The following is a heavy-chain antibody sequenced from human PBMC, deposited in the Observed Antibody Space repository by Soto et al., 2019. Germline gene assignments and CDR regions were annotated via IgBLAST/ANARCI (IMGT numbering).Heavy chain of an antibody. CDR3: ARIGVYNLRYYFDF. V-gene: IGHV3-11*01. J-gene: IGHJ4*02. CDR2: ISSSGTTI. Sequence: AGSLRLSCAASGFTFSDHDMTWIRQAPGKGLEWVSYISSSGTTIYYADSVKGRFTISRDNAENSLYLQMNSLRADDTAVYYYARIGVYNLRYYFDFCCPGTLVTVSS. CDR1: GFTFSDHD. D-gene: IGHD1-1*01.